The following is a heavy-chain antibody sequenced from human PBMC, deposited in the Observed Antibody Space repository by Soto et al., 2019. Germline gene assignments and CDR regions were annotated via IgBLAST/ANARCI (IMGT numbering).Heavy chain of an antibody. CDR3: ARDSDYDRNGTELRYFDWLYPGYYYGMDV. Sequence: ASVKVSCKVSGYTLTELSMHWVRQAPGKGLEWMGGFDPEDGETIYAQKFQGRVTMTEDTSTDTAYMELSSLRSEDTAVYYCARDSDYDRNGTELRYFDWLYPGYYYGMDVWGQGTTVTVSS. CDR1: GYTLTELS. V-gene: IGHV1-24*01. CDR2: FDPEDGET. D-gene: IGHD3-9*01. J-gene: IGHJ6*02.